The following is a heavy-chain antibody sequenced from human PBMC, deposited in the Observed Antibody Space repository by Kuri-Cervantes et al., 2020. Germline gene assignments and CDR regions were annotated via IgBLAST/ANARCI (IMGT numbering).Heavy chain of an antibody. CDR3: ARAGGGMDV. V-gene: IGHV3-30*03. J-gene: IGHJ6*02. Sequence: GESLKISCAASGFTFSSYGMHWVRQAPGKGLEWVAVISYDGSNKYYADSVKGRLTISRDNSKNTLYLQMNSLRAEDTAVYYCARAGGGMDVWGQGTTVTVSS. D-gene: IGHD3-10*01. CDR1: GFTFSSYG. CDR2: ISYDGSNK.